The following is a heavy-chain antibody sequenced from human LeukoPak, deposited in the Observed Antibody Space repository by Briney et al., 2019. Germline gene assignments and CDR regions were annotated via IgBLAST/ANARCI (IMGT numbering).Heavy chain of an antibody. Sequence: GGSLRLSCAASGFTFSSYWMHWVRQAPGKGLVWVSRIDNGGRSTSYADPVKGRFTISRDNANNTLYLQMNSLRAEDTAVYYCARRKVAAPVGFDIWGQGTRVTVSS. CDR1: GFTFSSYW. J-gene: IGHJ3*02. CDR2: IDNGGRST. D-gene: IGHD1-26*01. V-gene: IGHV3-74*01. CDR3: ARRKVAAPVGFDI.